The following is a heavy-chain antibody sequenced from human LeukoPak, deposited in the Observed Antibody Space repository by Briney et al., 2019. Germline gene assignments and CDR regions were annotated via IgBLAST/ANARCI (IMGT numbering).Heavy chain of an antibody. D-gene: IGHD6-19*01. V-gene: IGHV3-21*01. Sequence: GGSLRLSCAASGFTFSSYSMNWVRQAPGKGLEWVSSITISSSYMYYADSVKGRFTMSRDDANNSLYLQMHSLRVEDTAVYYCARGLAVAGTGDGFDNWGQGTMVTVSS. CDR3: ARGLAVAGTGDGFDN. J-gene: IGHJ3*02. CDR2: ITISSSYM. CDR1: GFTFSSYS.